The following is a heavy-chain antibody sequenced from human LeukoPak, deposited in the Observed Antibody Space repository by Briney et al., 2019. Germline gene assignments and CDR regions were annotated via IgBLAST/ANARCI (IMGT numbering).Heavy chain of an antibody. V-gene: IGHV3-7*01. J-gene: IGHJ4*02. CDR3: ARNRATNDY. CDR2: MKDDGNEI. CDR1: GFTFKNYR. D-gene: IGHD1-26*01. Sequence: GSLRLSCTASGFTFKNYRMTWARQAPGKGLEWVASMKDDGNEIQYVDSVKGRFTISRDNAKNSLYLQMNNLRAEDTAVYYCARNRATNDYWGQGTLVTVSS.